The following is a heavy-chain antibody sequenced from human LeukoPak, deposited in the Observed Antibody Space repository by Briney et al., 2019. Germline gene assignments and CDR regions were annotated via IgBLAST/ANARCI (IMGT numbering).Heavy chain of an antibody. D-gene: IGHD3-16*02. CDR3: ARDYGRYYDYVWGSYRYTGYFDY. CDR2: IYSGGST. J-gene: IGHJ4*02. V-gene: IGHV3-66*01. CDR1: GFTVSSNY. Sequence: GGSLRLSCAASGFTVSSNYMSWVRQAPGKGLEWVSVIYSGGSTYYADSVKGRFTISRDNSKNTLYLQMNSLRAEDTAVYYCARDYGRYYDYVWGSYRYTGYFDYWGQGTLVTVSS.